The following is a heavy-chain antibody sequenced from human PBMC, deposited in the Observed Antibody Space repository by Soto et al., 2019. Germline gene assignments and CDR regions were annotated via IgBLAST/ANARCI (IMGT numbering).Heavy chain of an antibody. V-gene: IGHV4-30-2*01. J-gene: IGHJ4*02. CDR3: ARGGALRPNGHVPLDF. Sequence: SETRSRTCTVSGDSITRGMYSWIWIRQAPGKGLEWIGNIHVTGYTAFSPSLRRRVTMSVATSRNQFSLNLNSVTAADTAVYFCARGGALRPNGHVPLDFWGQGTLVTVSS. CDR2: IHVTGYT. D-gene: IGHD3-16*01. CDR1: GDSITRGMYS.